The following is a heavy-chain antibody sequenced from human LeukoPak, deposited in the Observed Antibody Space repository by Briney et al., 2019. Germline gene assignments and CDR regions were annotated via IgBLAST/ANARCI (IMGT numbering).Heavy chain of an antibody. J-gene: IGHJ5*02. CDR3: ARGTIRVRP. D-gene: IGHD2-8*01. Sequence: SETLSLTCTVSGGSISNYYWSWIRQPPGKGLEWIGVIYYSGSTTYNPYLKSRATISVGTYKNQFSLKLSSVTAADAAVYYCARGTIRVRPWGQGTLVTVSS. CDR1: GGSISNYY. CDR2: IYYSGST. V-gene: IGHV4-59*01.